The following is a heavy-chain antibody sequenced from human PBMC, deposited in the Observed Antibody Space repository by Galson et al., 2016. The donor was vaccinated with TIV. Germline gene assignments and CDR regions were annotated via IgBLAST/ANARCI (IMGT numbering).Heavy chain of an antibody. V-gene: IGHV3-21*01. CDR3: ARESQPTLFGVSIIDY. CDR1: GFTFSSYT. J-gene: IGHJ4*02. CDR2: ISSSSTLI. D-gene: IGHD3-3*01. Sequence: SLRLSCAASGFTFSSYTMHWVRQAPGKEPQWVSSISSSSTLIYYADSVKGRFTISRDNTNDLLYLEMSSLRVEDTAMYYCARESQPTLFGVSIIDYWGQGTVVTVSS.